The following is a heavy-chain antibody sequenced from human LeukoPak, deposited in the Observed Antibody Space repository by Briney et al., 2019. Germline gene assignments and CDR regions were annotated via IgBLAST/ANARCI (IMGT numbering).Heavy chain of an antibody. CDR2: IYYTGST. D-gene: IGHD1-26*01. CDR3: ARGGNYWPQWWFDP. J-gene: IGHJ5*02. Sequence: SETLSLTCTVSGYSISSGYFWGWIRQPPGKGLEWIGYIYYTGSTSYNPSLKSRVTMSLDTSKNQFSLQLNSVTPADTAVYYCARGGNYWPQWWFDPWGRGTLVSVSS. V-gene: IGHV4-61*01. CDR1: GYSISSGYF.